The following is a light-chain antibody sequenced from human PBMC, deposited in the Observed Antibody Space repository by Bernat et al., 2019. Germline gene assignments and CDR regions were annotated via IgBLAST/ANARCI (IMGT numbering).Light chain of an antibody. Sequence: QSALTQPRPVSGSTGQSVTISCTGTSRDVGTYKYVSWYQQHPGKAPKVMIYDVSNRPSGVPDRFSGSKSGNTASLTISGLQADDEADYYCCSYAGSFNWVCVGGTKVSVL. CDR1: SRDVGTYKY. CDR3: CSYAGSFNWV. J-gene: IGLJ3*02. V-gene: IGLV2-11*01. CDR2: DVS.